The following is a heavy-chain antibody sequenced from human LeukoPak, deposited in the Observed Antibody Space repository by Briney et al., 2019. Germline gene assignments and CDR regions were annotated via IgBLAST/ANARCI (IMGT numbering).Heavy chain of an antibody. D-gene: IGHD6-13*01. CDR2: ISVGGGST. Sequence: GGSLRLSCAASGFTLSTYAMNWVRQAPGKGLEWVSGISVGGGSTYYADSVKGRFTISRDNSKNTLYLQMNSLTVEDTAVYYCAKSPRSAADNWFDPWGQGTLVTVSS. J-gene: IGHJ5*02. CDR1: GFTLSTYA. CDR3: AKSPRSAADNWFDP. V-gene: IGHV3-23*01.